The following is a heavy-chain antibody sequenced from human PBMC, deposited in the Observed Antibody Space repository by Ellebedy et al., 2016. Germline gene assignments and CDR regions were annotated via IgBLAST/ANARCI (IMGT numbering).Heavy chain of an antibody. CDR2: IYYSGTT. V-gene: IGHV4-30-4*01. J-gene: IGHJ4*02. D-gene: IGHD3-3*01. Sequence: SETLSLTXSVSGGSINSGDYYWSWIRQPPGQGLEWLGYIYYSGTTYYNTSLKSRITISVDTSMNQFSLRLSSVTAADTAVYFCARETDFWSDSSYFDYWGQGILVTISS. CDR3: ARETDFWSDSSYFDY. CDR1: GGSINSGDYY.